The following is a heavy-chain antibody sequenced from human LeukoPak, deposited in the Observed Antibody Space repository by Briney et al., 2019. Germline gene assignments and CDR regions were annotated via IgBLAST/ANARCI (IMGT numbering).Heavy chain of an antibody. Sequence: ASVKVSCKVSGHTLNELAIQWVRQAPGKGLEWMGGFVAEDNDIVYAEALKGRVTMTEDTSTETAYMELRSLRAGDTAVYYCATDPGYGEYAEGWLDSWGQGTLVTVSS. D-gene: IGHD4-17*01. CDR2: FVAEDNDI. J-gene: IGHJ5*01. CDR1: GHTLNELA. CDR3: ATDPGYGEYAEGWLDS. V-gene: IGHV1-24*01.